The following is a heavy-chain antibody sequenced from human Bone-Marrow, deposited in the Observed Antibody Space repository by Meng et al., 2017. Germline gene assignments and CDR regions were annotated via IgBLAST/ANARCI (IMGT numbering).Heavy chain of an antibody. CDR1: GYTFTSYD. CDR3: ARDLMRYFDWLPLSTQFDY. V-gene: IGHV1-8*01. J-gene: IGHJ4*01. D-gene: IGHD3-9*01. CDR2: MNPNSGNT. Sequence: ASVKVSCKASGYTFTSYDINWVRQATGQGLEWMGWMNPNSGNTGYAQKFQGRVTMTRNTSISTAYMELSSLRSEDTAVYYCARDLMRYFDWLPLSTQFDYWGHGTLVTVSS.